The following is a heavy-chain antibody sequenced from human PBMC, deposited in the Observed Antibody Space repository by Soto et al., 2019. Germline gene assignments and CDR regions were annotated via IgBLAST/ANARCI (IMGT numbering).Heavy chain of an antibody. CDR3: ARAAGIVEAPNWFDP. CDR1: GGTFSSYT. V-gene: IGHV1-69*02. CDR2: IIPILGIA. D-gene: IGHD1-26*01. J-gene: IGHJ5*02. Sequence: SVKVSCKPSGGTFSSYTISWVRQAPGQGLEWMGRIIPILGIANYAQKFQGRVTITADKSTSTAYLEPSRLGSWDPAGSFFARAAGIVEAPNWFDPWGQGTLVTVSS.